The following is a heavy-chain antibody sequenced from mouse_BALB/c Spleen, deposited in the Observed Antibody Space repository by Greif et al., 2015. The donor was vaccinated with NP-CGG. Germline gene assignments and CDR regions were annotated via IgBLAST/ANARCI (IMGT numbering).Heavy chain of an antibody. CDR1: GDSITSGY. J-gene: IGHJ2*01. V-gene: IGHV3-8*02. CDR2: ISYSGST. Sequence: EVKLMESGPSPVKPSQTLSLTCSVTGDSITSGYWNWIRKFPGNKLEYMGYISYSGSTYYNPSLKSRISITRDTSKNXYYLQLNSVTTGDTATYYCARVDYGNRGYFDFWGQGTTLTVSS. D-gene: IGHD2-1*01. CDR3: ARVDYGNRGYFDF.